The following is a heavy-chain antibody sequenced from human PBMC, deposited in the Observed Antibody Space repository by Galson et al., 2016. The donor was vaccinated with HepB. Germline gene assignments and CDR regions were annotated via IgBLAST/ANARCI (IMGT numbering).Heavy chain of an antibody. Sequence: CAISGDSVSSNSAAWNWIRQFPSRGLEWLGRTYYNSKWYNDYAASVKSRITINPDTSKNQFSLQLNSVTPEDTAVYYCARLYWGLRAFDIWGQGTMVTVSS. V-gene: IGHV6-1*01. J-gene: IGHJ3*02. CDR3: ARLYWGLRAFDI. CDR2: TYYNSKWYN. CDR1: GDSVSSNSAA. D-gene: IGHD2-8*02.